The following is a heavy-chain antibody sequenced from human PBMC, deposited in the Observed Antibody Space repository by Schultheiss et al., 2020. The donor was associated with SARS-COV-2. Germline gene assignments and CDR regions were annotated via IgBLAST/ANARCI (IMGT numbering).Heavy chain of an antibody. J-gene: IGHJ4*02. CDR1: GFTFSSYG. V-gene: IGHV3-30*18. Sequence: GGSLRLSCAASGFTFSSYGMHWVRQAPGKGLEWVAVISYDGSNKYYADSVKGRFTISRDNSKNTLYLQMNSLRAEDTAVYYCAKERASYFDYWGQGTLVTVSS. CDR3: AKERASYFDY. CDR2: ISYDGSNK.